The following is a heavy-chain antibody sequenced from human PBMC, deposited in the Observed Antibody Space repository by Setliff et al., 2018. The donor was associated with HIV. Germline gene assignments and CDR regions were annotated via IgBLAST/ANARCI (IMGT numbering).Heavy chain of an antibody. CDR1: GYTFTSYG. V-gene: IGHV1-18*01. J-gene: IGHJ3*02. CDR2: ISAYNGNT. Sequence: ASVKVSCKASGYTFTSYGISWVRQAPGQGLEWMGWISAYNGNTNYAQKLQGRVTMTTATSTSTAYMELRSLRSDDTAVYYCARAALRYCTSTSCPRVDAFDIWGQGTMVTVSS. CDR3: ARAALRYCTSTSCPRVDAFDI. D-gene: IGHD2-2*01.